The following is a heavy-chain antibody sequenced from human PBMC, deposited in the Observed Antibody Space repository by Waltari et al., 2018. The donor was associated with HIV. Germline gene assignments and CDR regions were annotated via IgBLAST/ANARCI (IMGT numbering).Heavy chain of an antibody. CDR2: IYYSGST. V-gene: IGHV4-31*03. D-gene: IGHD3-3*01. CDR3: ARAFTATIFGVVITDACDY. J-gene: IGHJ4*02. CDR1: GGSISSGGYY. Sequence: QVQLQESGPGLVKPSQTLSLTCTVSGGSISSGGYYWSRIRQHPGKGLEWIGYIYYSGSTYSNPALKSRVTISVDTSKNQFPLKLSSVTAADTAVYYCARAFTATIFGVVITDACDYWGQGTLVTVSS.